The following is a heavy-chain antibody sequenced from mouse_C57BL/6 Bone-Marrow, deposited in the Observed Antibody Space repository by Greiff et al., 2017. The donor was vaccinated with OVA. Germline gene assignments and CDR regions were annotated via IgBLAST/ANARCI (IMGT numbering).Heavy chain of an antibody. J-gene: IGHJ4*01. V-gene: IGHV1-4*01. Sequence: VKLMESGAELARPGASVKMSCKASGYTFTSYTMHWVKQRPGQGLEWIGYINPSSGYTKYNQKFKDKATLTADKSSSTAYMQLSSLTSEDSAVYYCARAPVVAMDYWGQGTSVTVSS. CDR3: ARAPVVAMDY. D-gene: IGHD1-1*01. CDR1: GYTFTSYT. CDR2: INPSSGYT.